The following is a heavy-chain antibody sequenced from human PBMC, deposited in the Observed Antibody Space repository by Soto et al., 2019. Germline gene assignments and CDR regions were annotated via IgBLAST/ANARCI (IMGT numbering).Heavy chain of an antibody. CDR2: ITGGGGST. V-gene: IGHV3-23*01. CDR3: AKDLRDYDAIGSGSDY. J-gene: IGHJ4*02. D-gene: IGHD6-19*01. CDR1: GFTFSSFA. Sequence: EVQLLESGGGLKHPGGSLRLSCAASGFTFSSFAMSWVRQAAGRGLEWVSAITGGGGSTYYADSVKGRFTISRNNPKNTLYLQMDRLRVEDTAVYYCAKDLRDYDAIGSGSDYWGQGTLVTVSS.